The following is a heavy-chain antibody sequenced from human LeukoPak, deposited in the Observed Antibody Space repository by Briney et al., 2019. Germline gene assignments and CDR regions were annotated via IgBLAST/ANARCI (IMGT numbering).Heavy chain of an antibody. J-gene: IGHJ3*02. D-gene: IGHD3-16*01. V-gene: IGHV3-23*01. CDR1: GFTFSSYA. Sequence: GGSLRLSCAASGFTFSSYAMHWVRQAPGKGLEWVSAISGSGGSTYCADSVKGRFTISRDNSKNTLYLQMNSLRAEDTAVYYCAKDRSMGEQADAFDIWGQGTMVTVSS. CDR3: AKDRSMGEQADAFDI. CDR2: ISGSGGST.